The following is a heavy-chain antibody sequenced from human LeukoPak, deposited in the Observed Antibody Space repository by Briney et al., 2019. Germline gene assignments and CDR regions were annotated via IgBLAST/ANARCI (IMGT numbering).Heavy chain of an antibody. CDR3: ARTLYYYGSGSSNWFDP. Sequence: AASVKVSCKASGYTFTSYAMNWVRQAPGQGLEWMGWINTNTGNPTYAQGFTGRFVFSLDTSVSTAYLQISSLKAEDTAVYYCARTLYYYGSGSSNWFDPWGQGTLVTVSS. CDR2: INTNTGNP. J-gene: IGHJ5*02. D-gene: IGHD3-10*01. CDR1: GYTFTSYA. V-gene: IGHV7-4-1*02.